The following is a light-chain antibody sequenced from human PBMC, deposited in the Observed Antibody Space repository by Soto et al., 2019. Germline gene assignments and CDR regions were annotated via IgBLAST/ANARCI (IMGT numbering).Light chain of an antibody. Sequence: QSALTQPRSVSGSPGQSVTIPCTGTSSDVRGYNYVTWYQQHPGKAPKLIIYDVSKRPSGVPDRFSGSKSGSTASLTVSGLQSEDEADYYCCSYAGTYSWMFGGGTKLTVL. J-gene: IGLJ3*02. CDR2: DVS. V-gene: IGLV2-11*01. CDR3: CSYAGTYSWM. CDR1: SSDVRGYNY.